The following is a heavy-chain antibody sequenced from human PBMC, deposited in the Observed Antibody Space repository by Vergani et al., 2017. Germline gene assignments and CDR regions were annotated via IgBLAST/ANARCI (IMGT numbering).Heavy chain of an antibody. Sequence: HVQMVESGGGVVQPGRSLRLSCAVPGFRFSDYGMHWVRQAPGRGLECVALISYDGDTTYYEDSVKGRFTISRGNSKNTLFLQMHSLRVEDTAQYYCAKFPLNITTPDRGDVWGQGSLVTVSS. V-gene: IGHV3-30*18. CDR2: ISYDGDTT. D-gene: IGHD1-1*01. CDR1: GFRFSDYG. J-gene: IGHJ4*02. CDR3: AKFPLNITTPDRGDV.